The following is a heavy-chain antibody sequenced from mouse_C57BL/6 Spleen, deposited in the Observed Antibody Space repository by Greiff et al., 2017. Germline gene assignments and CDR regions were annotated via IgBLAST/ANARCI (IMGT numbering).Heavy chain of an antibody. CDR3: AKGDYDEDFDY. J-gene: IGHJ2*01. V-gene: IGHV1-7*01. CDR2: INPSSGYT. CDR1: GYTFTSYW. Sequence: QVHVKQSGAELAKPGASVKLSCKASGYTFTSYWMHWVKQRPGQGLEWIGYINPSSGYTKYNQKFKDKATLTADKSSSTAYMQLSSLTYEDSAVYYCAKGDYDEDFDYWGQGTTLTVSS. D-gene: IGHD2-4*01.